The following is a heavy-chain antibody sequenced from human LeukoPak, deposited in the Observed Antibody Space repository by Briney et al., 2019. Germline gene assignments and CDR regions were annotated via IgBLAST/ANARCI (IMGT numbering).Heavy chain of an antibody. CDR2: ISAYNGNT. Sequence: ASVKVSCKASGYTFTGYYMHWVRQAPGQGLEWMGWISAYNGNTNYAQKLQGRVTMTTDTSTSTAYMELRSLRSDDTAVYYCARSNCSSTSCYPRFDPWGQGTLVTVSS. CDR3: ARSNCSSTSCYPRFDP. CDR1: GYTFTGYY. J-gene: IGHJ5*02. V-gene: IGHV1-18*04. D-gene: IGHD2-2*01.